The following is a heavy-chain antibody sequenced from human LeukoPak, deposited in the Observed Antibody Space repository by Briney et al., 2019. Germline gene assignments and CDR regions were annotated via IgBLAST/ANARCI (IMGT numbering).Heavy chain of an antibody. V-gene: IGHV3-23*01. J-gene: IGHJ6*03. Sequence: PGGSLRLSCAISGLTHHDYAMTWVRQAPGKGLEWVSTIVGDSSKTYYADSVKGRFTISRDNSNYMLFLHMNSLRAEDTAIYYCAKQPYNYYYLDVWGKGTTVIVSS. CDR2: IVGDSSKT. CDR1: GLTHHDYA. CDR3: AKQPYNYYYLDV. D-gene: IGHD2-2*02.